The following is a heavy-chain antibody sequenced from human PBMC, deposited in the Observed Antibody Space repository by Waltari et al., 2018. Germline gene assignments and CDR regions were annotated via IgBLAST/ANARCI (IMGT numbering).Heavy chain of an antibody. CDR1: GGSISSSSYY. Sequence: QLQLQESGPGLVKPSETLSLTCTVSGGSISSSSYYWGWIRQPPGKGLEWIGSIYDSGSTYYNPSLKSRVTISVDTSKNQFALKLSSVTAADTAVYYCARVSSSSFLNYYYYGMDVWGQGT. CDR2: IYDSGST. V-gene: IGHV4-39*07. J-gene: IGHJ6*02. CDR3: ARVSSSSFLNYYYYGMDV. D-gene: IGHD6-13*01.